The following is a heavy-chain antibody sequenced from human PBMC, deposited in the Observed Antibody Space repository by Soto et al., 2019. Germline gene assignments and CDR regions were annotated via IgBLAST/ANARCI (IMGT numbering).Heavy chain of an antibody. CDR2: LYSGGST. J-gene: IGHJ4*02. Sequence: GGSLRLSCAASGFIVISNYMSWVRQAPGKGLEWVSVLYSGGSTYYADSVKGRFTISRDNSKNTLYLQMNSLVAEDTAVYYCARDSTLYDFWSGYYDYWGQGTLVTVSS. CDR1: GFIVISNY. CDR3: ARDSTLYDFWSGYYDY. V-gene: IGHV3-53*01. D-gene: IGHD3-3*01.